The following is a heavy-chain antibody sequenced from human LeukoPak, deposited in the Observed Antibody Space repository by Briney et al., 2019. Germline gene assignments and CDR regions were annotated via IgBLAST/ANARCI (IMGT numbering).Heavy chain of an antibody. CDR2: INTDGSST. CDR1: GFTFSSYW. CDR3: ARVRYSSSWYATYYYYYYMDD. J-gene: IGHJ6*03. Sequence: GGSLRLSCAASGFTFSSYWMHWVRQAPGKGLVWVSRINTDGSSTSYADSVKGRFTISRDNAKNTLYLQMNSLRAEDTAVYYCARVRYSSSWYATYYYYYYMDDWGKGTTVTVSS. D-gene: IGHD6-13*01. V-gene: IGHV3-74*01.